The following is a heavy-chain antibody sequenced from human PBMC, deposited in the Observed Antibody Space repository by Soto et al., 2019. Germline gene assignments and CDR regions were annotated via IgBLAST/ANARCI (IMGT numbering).Heavy chain of an antibody. CDR2: IMPTVDSA. V-gene: IGHV1-69*01. CDR1: GGTLSDYA. CDR3: AVAAVREIMAQESSGMAV. Sequence: QVQLVQSGAEVKTPGSSVKVSCKASGGTLSDYAISWVRQAPGQGLEWMGGIMPTVDSANYAQNFQGRLNISADESKSTANLELSSLRSDDTAVYYCAVAAVREIMAQESSGMAVWGQGTTVIVSS. J-gene: IGHJ6*02. D-gene: IGHD3-10*01.